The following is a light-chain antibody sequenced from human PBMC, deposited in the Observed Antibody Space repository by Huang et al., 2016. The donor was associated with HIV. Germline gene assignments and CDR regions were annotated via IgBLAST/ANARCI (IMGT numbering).Light chain of an antibody. Sequence: EIVLTQSPATLSLSPGERATLSCRASQSVSSYLAWYQQKPGQAPRLLIYEASIRATGSPARFRGSGSGTDFTLTISSLEPEDFAIYYCQQRSNWPALTFGGGTKVEIK. CDR2: EAS. J-gene: IGKJ4*01. CDR3: QQRSNWPALT. V-gene: IGKV3-11*01. CDR1: QSVSSY.